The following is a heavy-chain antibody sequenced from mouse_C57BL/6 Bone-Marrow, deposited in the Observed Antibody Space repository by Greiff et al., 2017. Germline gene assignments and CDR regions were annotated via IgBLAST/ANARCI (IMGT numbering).Heavy chain of an antibody. CDR1: GYTFTDYE. V-gene: IGHV1-15*01. CDR2: IDPETGGT. J-gene: IGHJ3*01. Sequence: QVQLKQSGAELVRPGASVTLSCKASGYTFTDYEMHWVKQTPVHGLEWIGAIDPETGGTAYNQKFKGKAILTADQSSSTAYMELRSLTSEDSAVYYGTRRGDGYDGAWFAYWGQGTLVTVSA. CDR3: TRRGDGYDGAWFAY. D-gene: IGHD2-2*01.